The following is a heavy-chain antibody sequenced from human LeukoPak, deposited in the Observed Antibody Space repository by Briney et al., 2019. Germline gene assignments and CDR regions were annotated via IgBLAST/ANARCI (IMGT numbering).Heavy chain of an antibody. J-gene: IGHJ5*02. Sequence: PGGSLRLSCAASGFTFSSYSMNWVRQAPGKGLEWVSYISSSSSTIYYADSVKGRFTISRDNAKNSLYLQMNSLRAEDTAVYYCARYDYDSSGYYHGWFDPWGQGTLVTVSS. CDR3: ARYDYDSSGYYHGWFDP. CDR1: GFTFSSYS. D-gene: IGHD3-22*01. V-gene: IGHV3-48*04. CDR2: ISSSSSTI.